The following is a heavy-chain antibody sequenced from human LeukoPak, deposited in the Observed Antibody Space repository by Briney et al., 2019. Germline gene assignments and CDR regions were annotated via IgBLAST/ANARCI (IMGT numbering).Heavy chain of an antibody. Sequence: PGGSLRLSCAVSGFTFSRHIISWVRQAPGKGLEWVANMRQDGSEKFYVDSVKGRFTISRDNAKNSLYLQMNSLRAEDTAVYYCAREGDAFDYWGQGTLVTVSS. CDR1: GFTFSRHI. D-gene: IGHD3-16*01. J-gene: IGHJ4*02. CDR2: MRQDGSEK. V-gene: IGHV3-7*01. CDR3: AREGDAFDY.